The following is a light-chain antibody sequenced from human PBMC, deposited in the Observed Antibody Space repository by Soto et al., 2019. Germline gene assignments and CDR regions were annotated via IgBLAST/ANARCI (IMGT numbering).Light chain of an antibody. Sequence: EIVLTQSPGTLSLSPGERATLSCRASQSVSSSYLAWYQQKPGQAPRLLIYGASSRATGIPDRCSGSGSGTDFTVTISRLETEDFAVYYGQQYGCSPPTFGQGTKVESK. J-gene: IGKJ1*01. CDR1: QSVSSSY. CDR2: GAS. CDR3: QQYGCSPPT. V-gene: IGKV3-20*01.